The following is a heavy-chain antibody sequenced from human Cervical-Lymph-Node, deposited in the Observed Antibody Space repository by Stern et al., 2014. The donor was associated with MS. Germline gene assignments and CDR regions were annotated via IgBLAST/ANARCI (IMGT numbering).Heavy chain of an antibody. CDR1: GFTFSSHW. Sequence: VQLVQSGGGFVQPGGSLRLSCAASGFTFSSHWIHWVRQVPGKGLVWVSRIYSDETETRYAPSLQGRFTISTDTPHNPLYLQLYSLRAEDTAVYYCVRNGRYSGTYTKDIWGHGTMVTVSS. CDR2: IYSDETET. J-gene: IGHJ3*02. D-gene: IGHD1-26*01. V-gene: IGHV3-74*02. CDR3: VRNGRYSGTYTKDI.